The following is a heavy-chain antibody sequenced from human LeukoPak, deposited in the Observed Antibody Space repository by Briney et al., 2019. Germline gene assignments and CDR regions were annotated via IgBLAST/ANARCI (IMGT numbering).Heavy chain of an antibody. CDR2: INHDGSET. J-gene: IGHJ4*02. CDR3: TEALNF. Sequence: PGGSLRLSCAASRFTFSGSCMDWLRQAPGKGLEWVANINHDGSETYYVDSAKGRFTISRDNAKNSLYLQMDSLRVEDTAMYYCTEALNFWGQGTLVTVSS. V-gene: IGHV3-7*01. CDR1: RFTFSGSC.